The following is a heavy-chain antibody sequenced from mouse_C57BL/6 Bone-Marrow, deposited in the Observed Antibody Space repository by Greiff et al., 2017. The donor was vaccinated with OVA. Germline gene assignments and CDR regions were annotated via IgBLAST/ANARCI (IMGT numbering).Heavy chain of an antibody. J-gene: IGHJ4*01. Sequence: QVQLQQPGAELVKPGASVKLSCKASGYTFTSYWMHWVKQRPGQGLEWIGMIHPNSGSTNYNEKFKSKATLTVDKSSSTAYMQLSSLTSEDSAVYYCARHDDGYYVYAMDYWGQGTSVTVSS. CDR3: ARHDDGYYVYAMDY. V-gene: IGHV1-64*01. CDR1: GYTFTSYW. CDR2: IHPNSGST. D-gene: IGHD2-3*01.